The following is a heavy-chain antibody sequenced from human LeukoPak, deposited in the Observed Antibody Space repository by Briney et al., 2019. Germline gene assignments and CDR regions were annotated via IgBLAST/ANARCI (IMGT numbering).Heavy chain of an antibody. CDR3: TTDPIGTSDYDILTGYYSGHDY. CDR1: GFTFSSYG. Sequence: PGGSLRLSCAASGFTFSSYGMHWVRQAPGKGLEWVAVISYDGSNKYYADSVKGRFTISRDNSKNTLYLQMNSLRAEDTAVYYCTTDPIGTSDYDILTGYYSGHDYWGQGTLVTVSS. D-gene: IGHD3-9*01. J-gene: IGHJ4*02. V-gene: IGHV3-30*03. CDR2: ISYDGSNK.